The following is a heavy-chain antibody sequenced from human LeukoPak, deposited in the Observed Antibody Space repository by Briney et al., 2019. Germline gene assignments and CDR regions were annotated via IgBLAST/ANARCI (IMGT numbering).Heavy chain of an antibody. CDR1: GYTFTGYY. J-gene: IGHJ4*02. V-gene: IGHV1-2*04. CDR3: ARVPTDYYYDSSGYWGGFDY. CDR2: INPNSGGT. D-gene: IGHD3-22*01. Sequence: ASVKVSCKASGYTFTGYYMHWVRQAPGQGLEWMGWINPNSGGTNYAQKFQGWVTMTRDTSISTAYMELSRLRSDDTAVYYCARVPTDYYYDSSGYWGGFDYWGQGTLVTVSS.